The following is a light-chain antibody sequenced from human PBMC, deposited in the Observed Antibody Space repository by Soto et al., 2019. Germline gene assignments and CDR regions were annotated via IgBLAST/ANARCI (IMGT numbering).Light chain of an antibody. Sequence: IQLTQSPSSLSSSVGDIFAITCRASQGIRSYLAWYQQKPGEAPKLLISIASILQSGVPSRFSGSGSGTDFVLTISSLQPEDSATYYCQQLDSMPITFGQGTRLEIK. CDR1: QGIRSY. CDR3: QQLDSMPIT. CDR2: IAS. V-gene: IGKV1-9*01. J-gene: IGKJ5*01.